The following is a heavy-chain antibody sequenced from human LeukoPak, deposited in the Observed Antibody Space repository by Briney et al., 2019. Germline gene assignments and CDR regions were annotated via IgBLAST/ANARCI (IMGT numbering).Heavy chain of an antibody. J-gene: IGHJ6*02. Sequence: SETLSLTCTVSGGSISSYYWGWIRQPPGKGLEWIGSIYYSGSTYYNPSLKSRVTISVDTSKNQFSLKLSSVTAADTAVYYCARRVVDSSGWYAYYYGMDVWGQGTTVTVSS. CDR2: IYYSGST. V-gene: IGHV4-39*07. D-gene: IGHD6-19*01. CDR3: ARRVVDSSGWYAYYYGMDV. CDR1: GGSISSYY.